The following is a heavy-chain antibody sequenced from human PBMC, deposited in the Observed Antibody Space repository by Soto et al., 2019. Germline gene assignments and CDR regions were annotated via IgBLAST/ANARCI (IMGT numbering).Heavy chain of an antibody. D-gene: IGHD3-10*01. Sequence: SETLSLTCTVSGGSISSGDYYWSWIRQPPGKGLEWIGSIYYSGSTYYNPSLKSRVTISVDTSKNQFSLKLSSVTAADTAVYYCARVRRSGSYPPRRTLDGYWGQGTLVTVSS. CDR1: GGSISSGDYY. V-gene: IGHV4-30-4*01. J-gene: IGHJ4*02. CDR3: ARVRRSGSYPPRRTLDGY. CDR2: IYYSGST.